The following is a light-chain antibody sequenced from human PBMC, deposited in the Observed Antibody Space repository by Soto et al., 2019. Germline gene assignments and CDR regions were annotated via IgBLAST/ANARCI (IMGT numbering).Light chain of an antibody. Sequence: PDSRSRWSRERYTNSCRASRSVGDYLAWYQQKPGQAPRLLIYGASTRATGIPDRFSGSGSGTEFTLTISRLQPEDFALSYRKPHTTWPPTPIAPGTRLEIK. CDR2: GAS. J-gene: IGKJ5*01. V-gene: IGKV3D-15*01. CDR1: RSVGDY. CDR3: KPHTTWPPTP.